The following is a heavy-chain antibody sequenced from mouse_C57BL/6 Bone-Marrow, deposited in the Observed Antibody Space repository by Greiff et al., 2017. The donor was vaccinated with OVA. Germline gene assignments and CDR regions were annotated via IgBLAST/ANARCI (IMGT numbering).Heavy chain of an antibody. CDR3: ALSRLLPYSYALDY. D-gene: IGHD1-1*01. J-gene: IGHJ4*01. V-gene: IGHV1-54*01. CDR1: GYAFTNYL. Sequence: QVQLQQSGAELVRPGTSVKVSCKASGYAFTNYLIEWVKQRPGQGLEWIGVINPGSGGTNYNEKFKGKATLTADKSSSTAYMQLSSLTSEDSAVYCCALSRLLPYSYALDYWGQGTSVTVSS. CDR2: INPGSGGT.